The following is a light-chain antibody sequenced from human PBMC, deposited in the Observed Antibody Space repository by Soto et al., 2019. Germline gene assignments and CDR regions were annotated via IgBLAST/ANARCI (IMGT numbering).Light chain of an antibody. V-gene: IGKV3-15*01. CDR1: QSVSSK. J-gene: IGKJ1*01. CDR2: GAS. Sequence: EIVMTQSPATLSVSPGERATLSCRASQSVSSKLAWYQQKPGQAPSVLIYGASTRATGIPARFSGSGSGTEFTLTISSLQSEDFAVYYCQHYNDWPPTWTFGQGTKVDIK. CDR3: QHYNDWPPTWT.